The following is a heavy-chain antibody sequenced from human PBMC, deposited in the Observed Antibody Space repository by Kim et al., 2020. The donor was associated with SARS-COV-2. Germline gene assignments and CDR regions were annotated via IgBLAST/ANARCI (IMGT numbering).Heavy chain of an antibody. V-gene: IGHV3-72*01. D-gene: IGHD6-25*01. Sequence: SYTTDYAASVKGRFTISRDDSKNSLYLQMNSLKSEDTAVYYCARDPSGDYWGQGTLVTVSS. CDR2: SYTT. J-gene: IGHJ4*02. CDR3: ARDPSGDY.